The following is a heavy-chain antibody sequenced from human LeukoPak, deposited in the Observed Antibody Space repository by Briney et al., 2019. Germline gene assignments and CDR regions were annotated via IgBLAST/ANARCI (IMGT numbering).Heavy chain of an antibody. CDR3: ARVLEGSSGQHWYSDL. D-gene: IGHD6-19*01. Sequence: KPSGTPSLTCAVYGGSFSGYYWGWIRPPPREGLGWVWGINHSGSTNYNPSLKSRVTISVDTSKNQFSLRLSSVTAADTAVYYCARVLEGSSGQHWYSDLWGRGTLVTVSS. J-gene: IGHJ2*01. V-gene: IGHV4-34*01. CDR2: INHSGST. CDR1: GGSFSGYY.